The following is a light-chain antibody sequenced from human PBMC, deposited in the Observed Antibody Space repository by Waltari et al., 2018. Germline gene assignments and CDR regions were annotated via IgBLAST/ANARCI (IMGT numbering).Light chain of an antibody. J-gene: IGKJ4*01. Sequence: IVITQLPLSLSVTPPLPLSLPCMSSQRLLHSDGNTSFYWYLPKPGQSPQLLIYEVSSRFSGVPDRFSGSGSGTEFTLKISRVEAEDVGVYYCMQGIHLPLTFGGGTKVEIK. CDR2: EVS. CDR3: MQGIHLPLT. V-gene: IGKV2-29*03. CDR1: QRLLHSDGNTS.